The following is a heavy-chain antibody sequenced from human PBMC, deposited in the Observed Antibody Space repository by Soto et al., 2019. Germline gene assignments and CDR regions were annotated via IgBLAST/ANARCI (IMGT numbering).Heavy chain of an antibody. CDR3: ATIFRYGDPEY. J-gene: IGHJ4*02. CDR1: GFTFSSYA. CDR2: ISDGGSNK. V-gene: IGHV3-30-3*01. D-gene: IGHD2-21*02. Sequence: GGSLRLSCAASGFTFSSYAMHWVRQAPGKGLEWVAVISDGGSNKYDADSVKGRFTISRDNSKSTLYLQMNSLRAEDTAVYYCATIFRYGDPEYWGQGVLVTVSS.